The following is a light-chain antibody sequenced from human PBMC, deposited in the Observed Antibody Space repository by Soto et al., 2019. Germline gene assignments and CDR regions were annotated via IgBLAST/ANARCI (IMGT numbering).Light chain of an antibody. CDR2: DAS. V-gene: IGKV3-11*01. Sequence: EIVLTQSPATLSLSPGERATFSCRAIRGVSSALVCYQQKPGRAPRLLIYDASNRATGIPARFSGSGSGTDFTLTISSLEPEDFAVDYCQQRSNWPPLTFGGGTKVEIK. CDR3: QQRSNWPPLT. CDR1: RGVSSA. J-gene: IGKJ4*01.